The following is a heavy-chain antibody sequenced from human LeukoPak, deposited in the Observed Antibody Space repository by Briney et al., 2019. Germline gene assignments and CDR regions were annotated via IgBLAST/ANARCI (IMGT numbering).Heavy chain of an antibody. CDR2: IHHSGST. D-gene: IGHD2-21*02. J-gene: IGHJ5*02. CDR3: ARRVISPLGDCPLFDP. CDR1: GYFISSGYY. Sequence: PSETLSLTCTVSGYFISSGYYWGWIRQPPGKGLQWIGSIHHSGSTYYNPSLKSRVTISVDASKNQFSLKLSSVTAADTAVYYCARRVISPLGDCPLFDPWGQGTLVTVSS. V-gene: IGHV4-38-2*02.